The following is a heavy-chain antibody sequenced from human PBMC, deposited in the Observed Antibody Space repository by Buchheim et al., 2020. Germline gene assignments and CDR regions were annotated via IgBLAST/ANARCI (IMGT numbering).Heavy chain of an antibody. Sequence: QVTLRESGPALVKPTQTLTLTCTFSGFSLSTSGMCVSWIRQPPGKALEWLARIDWDDDKYYSTSLKTRPTISKDTSKNQVVLTMTNMDPVDTATYYCARIRVVGAYLIDYWGQGTL. CDR3: ARIRVVGAYLIDY. V-gene: IGHV2-70*15. J-gene: IGHJ4*02. CDR1: GFSLSTSGMC. D-gene: IGHD1-26*01. CDR2: IDWDDDK.